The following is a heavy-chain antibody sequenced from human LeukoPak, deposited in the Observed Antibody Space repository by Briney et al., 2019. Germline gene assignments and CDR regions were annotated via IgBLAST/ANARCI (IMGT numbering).Heavy chain of an antibody. CDR2: TYPGDSDT. D-gene: IGHD3-3*01. Sequence: PGESLKISCKGSGYSFTSYWIGWVRQMPGKGLEWMGITYPGDSDTRYSPSFQGQVTISADKSISTAYLQWSSLKASDTAMYYCARSYYDFWSGYSPFCYWGQGTLVTVSS. V-gene: IGHV5-51*01. CDR3: ARSYYDFWSGYSPFCY. J-gene: IGHJ4*02. CDR1: GYSFTSYW.